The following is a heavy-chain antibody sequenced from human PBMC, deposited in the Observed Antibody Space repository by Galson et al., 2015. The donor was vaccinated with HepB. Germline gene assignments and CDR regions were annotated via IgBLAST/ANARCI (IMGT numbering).Heavy chain of an antibody. CDR1: GLTFSDYS. V-gene: IGHV3-48*04. CDR2: ISSNSNTI. J-gene: IGHJ4*02. D-gene: IGHD3-3*01. CDR3: AGPLRFLVPHDY. Sequence: SLRLSCAASGLTFSDYSMNWVRQAPGKGLEWVAYISSNSNTIYYADSVKGRFTITRDNANKSLYLQMNTMRAEDTAVYYCAGPLRFLVPHDYWGQGTLVTVSS.